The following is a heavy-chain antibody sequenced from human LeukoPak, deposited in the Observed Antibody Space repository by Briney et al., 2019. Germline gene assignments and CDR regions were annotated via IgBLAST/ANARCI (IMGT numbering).Heavy chain of an antibody. Sequence: PSETLSLTCTVSGGSISSSSYYWGWIRQPPGKGLEWIGGIYYSGSTYYNPSLKSRVTISVDTSKNQFSLKLSSVTAADTAVYYCARPAGTTAPFDYWGQGTLVTVSS. D-gene: IGHD1-14*01. CDR3: ARPAGTTAPFDY. J-gene: IGHJ4*02. V-gene: IGHV4-39*01. CDR2: IYYSGST. CDR1: GGSISSSSYY.